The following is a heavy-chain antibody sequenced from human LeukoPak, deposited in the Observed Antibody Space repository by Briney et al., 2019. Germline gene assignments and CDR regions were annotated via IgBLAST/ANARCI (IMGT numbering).Heavy chain of an antibody. D-gene: IGHD4-17*01. J-gene: IGHJ3*02. CDR1: GLTFNNYA. Sequence: GGSLRLSCAASGLTFNNYAMSWVRQAPGKGLEWVSAISGSGGSTYYADSVKGRFTISRDNSKNTLYLQMNSLRAEDTAVYYCAKDWDDYEAFDIWGQGTMVTVSS. CDR2: ISGSGGST. CDR3: AKDWDDYEAFDI. V-gene: IGHV3-23*01.